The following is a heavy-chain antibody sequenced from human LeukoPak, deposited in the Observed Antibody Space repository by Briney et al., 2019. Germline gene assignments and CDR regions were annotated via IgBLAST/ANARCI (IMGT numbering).Heavy chain of an antibody. CDR1: GYTLTELS. D-gene: IGHD3-10*01. J-gene: IGHJ6*02. CDR2: FDPEDGET. Sequence: ASVKVSCKVSGYTLTELSMHWVREAPGKGLEWMGGFDPEDGETIYAQKFQGRVTMTEDTSTDTAYMELSSLRSEYTAVYYCATVAKGWFGFYYGMDVWGQGTTVTVSS. CDR3: ATVAKGWFGFYYGMDV. V-gene: IGHV1-24*01.